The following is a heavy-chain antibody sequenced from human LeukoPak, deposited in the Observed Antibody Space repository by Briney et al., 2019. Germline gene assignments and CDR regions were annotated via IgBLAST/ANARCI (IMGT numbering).Heavy chain of an antibody. J-gene: IGHJ4*02. CDR2: VNWNGGST. D-gene: IGHD1-26*01. V-gene: IGHV3-20*04. CDR1: GFTFDDYG. CDR3: ARDRIVGATTESFDY. Sequence: GGSLRLSCAASGFTFDDYGMSWVRQAPGKGLEWVSGVNWNGGSTGYADSVKGRFTISRDNAKNSLYLQMNSLRAEDTALYYCARDRIVGATTESFDYWGQGTLVTVSS.